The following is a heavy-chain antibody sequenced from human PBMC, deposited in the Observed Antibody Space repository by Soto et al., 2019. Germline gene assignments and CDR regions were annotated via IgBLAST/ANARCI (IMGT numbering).Heavy chain of an antibody. V-gene: IGHV4-34*01. D-gene: IGHD2-2*01. CDR1: GGSFSGYY. CDR3: ARGRAYTCSSTSCYVPFDI. Sequence: PSETLSLTCAVYGGSFSGYYWSWIRQPPGKGLEWIGEINHSGSTNYNPSLKSRVTISVDTSKNQSSLKLSSVTAADTAVYYCARGRAYTCSSTSCYVPFDIWGQGTMVTVSS. CDR2: INHSGST. J-gene: IGHJ3*02.